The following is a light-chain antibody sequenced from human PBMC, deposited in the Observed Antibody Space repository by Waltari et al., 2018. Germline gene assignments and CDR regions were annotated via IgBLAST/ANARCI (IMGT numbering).Light chain of an antibody. Sequence: EIVLTQSPATLSLSPGERATLSCRASQSVSSYLAWYQQKPGQAPRLLIYDASNRATVIPARFSGSGSGTDFTLTISSLEPEDFAVYYCQQRSNWPRYTFGQGTKLEIK. CDR1: QSVSSY. J-gene: IGKJ2*01. V-gene: IGKV3-11*01. CDR3: QQRSNWPRYT. CDR2: DAS.